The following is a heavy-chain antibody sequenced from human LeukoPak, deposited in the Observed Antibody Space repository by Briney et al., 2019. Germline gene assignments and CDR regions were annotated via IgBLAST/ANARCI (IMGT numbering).Heavy chain of an antibody. V-gene: IGHV1-69*13. CDR2: IIPIFGTA. J-gene: IGHJ5*02. CDR1: GGTFSSYA. CDR3: ARNQWDYDFWNGQNWFDP. Sequence: ASVKVSCKASGGTFSSYAISWVRQAPGQGLEWMGGIIPIFGTANYAQKFQGRVTITADESTSTAYMELSSLRSEDTAVYYCARNQWDYDFWNGQNWFDPWGQGTLVTVSS. D-gene: IGHD3-3*01.